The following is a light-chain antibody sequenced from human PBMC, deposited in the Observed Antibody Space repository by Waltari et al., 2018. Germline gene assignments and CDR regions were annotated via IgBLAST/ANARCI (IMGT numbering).Light chain of an antibody. CDR2: DAL. CDR1: QSVSFS. CDR3: LQRKSWPPVT. V-gene: IGKV3-11*01. J-gene: IGKJ4*01. Sequence: EIVLTQSPATLSLSPGDRATLSCRASQSVSFSLSWYQQKAGQAPRLVISDALARATGIPARFIGSGSGTDFNLTISRLEPEDFAVYFCLQRKSWPPVTFGGGTRVEIK.